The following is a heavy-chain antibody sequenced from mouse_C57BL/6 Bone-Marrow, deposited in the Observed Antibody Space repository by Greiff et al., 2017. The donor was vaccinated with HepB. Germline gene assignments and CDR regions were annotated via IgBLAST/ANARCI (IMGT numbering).Heavy chain of an antibody. CDR2: ISSGGSYT. V-gene: IGHV5-6*01. D-gene: IGHD1-1*01. CDR1: GFTFSSYG. J-gene: IGHJ1*03. Sequence: EVMLVESGGDLVKPGGSLKLSCAASGFTFSSYGMSWVRQTPDKRLEWVATISSGGSYTYYPDSVKGRFTISRDNAKNTLYLQMSSLKSEDTAMYYCARHRTTVVAPHWYFDVWGTGTTVTVSS. CDR3: ARHRTTVVAPHWYFDV.